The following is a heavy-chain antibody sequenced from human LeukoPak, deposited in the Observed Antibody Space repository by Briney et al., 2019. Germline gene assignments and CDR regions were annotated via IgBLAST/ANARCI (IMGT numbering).Heavy chain of an antibody. V-gene: IGHV3-30-3*01. J-gene: IGHJ3*02. CDR1: GFTFSSYA. CDR2: ISYDGSNK. CDR3: ARGVERWPQLIAFDI. Sequence: PGGSLRLSCAASGFTFSSYAMHWVRQAPGKGLEWVAVISYDGSNKYYADSVKGRFTISRDNSKNTLYLQMNSLRAEDTAVYYCARGVERWPQLIAFDIWGQGTMVTVSS. D-gene: IGHD5-24*01.